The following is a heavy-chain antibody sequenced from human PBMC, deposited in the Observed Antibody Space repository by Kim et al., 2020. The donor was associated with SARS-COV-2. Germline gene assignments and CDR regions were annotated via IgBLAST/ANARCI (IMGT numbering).Heavy chain of an antibody. Sequence: SVKVSCKASGGTFSSYAISWVRQAPGQGLEWMGGIIPIFGTANYAQKFQGRVTITADESTSTAYMELSSLRSEDTAVYYCARDSQPGVTMVRGPYGMDVWGQGTTVTVSS. CDR1: GGTFSSYA. J-gene: IGHJ6*02. CDR2: IIPIFGTA. CDR3: ARDSQPGVTMVRGPYGMDV. V-gene: IGHV1-69*13. D-gene: IGHD3-10*01.